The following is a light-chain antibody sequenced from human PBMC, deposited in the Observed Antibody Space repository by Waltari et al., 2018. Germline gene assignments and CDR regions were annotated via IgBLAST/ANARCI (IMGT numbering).Light chain of an antibody. CDR1: QNLDKY. J-gene: IGKJ2*01. CDR2: SAS. CDR3: QQCYGLPYT. Sequence: DIQMTQSPSSLSASVGDRVTITCRASQNLDKYGSWNQQKPGKVPDLLIPSASTLQSKVPSRFSGSGSGTEFTLIINSLQPEDFGTYFCQQCYGLPYTFGQGTKVEI. V-gene: IGKV1-39*01.